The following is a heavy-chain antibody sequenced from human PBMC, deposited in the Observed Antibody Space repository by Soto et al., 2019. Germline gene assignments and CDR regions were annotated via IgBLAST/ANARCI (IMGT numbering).Heavy chain of an antibody. V-gene: IGHV3-23*01. CDR3: ATHYDFWSGYHSFGLDV. CDR1: GFTFSSYA. D-gene: IGHD3-3*01. J-gene: IGHJ6*02. CDR2: ISGSGGST. Sequence: EVQLLESGGGLVQPGGSLRLSCAASGFTFSSYAMSWVRQAPGKGLEWVSAISGSGGSTYYADSVKGRFTISRDNSKNTLYLQMNSLRAEDTAVYYCATHYDFWSGYHSFGLDVWGQGTTVTVSS.